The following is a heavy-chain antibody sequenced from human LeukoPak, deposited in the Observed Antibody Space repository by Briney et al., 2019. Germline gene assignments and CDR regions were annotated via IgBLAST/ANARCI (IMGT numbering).Heavy chain of an antibody. CDR3: ARARTTVANHFDF. D-gene: IGHD4-17*01. J-gene: IGHJ4*02. CDR2: ISTSSTTI. V-gene: IGHV3-48*02. Sequence: GGSLRLSCAASGFAFSSYSMNCGRQAPGKGREWDAYISTSSTTIDFTDSVKGRFTISRDKAKNALFLQMNSLSDEDTAVYYCARARTTVANHFDFWGQGTLVTVSS. CDR1: GFAFSSYS.